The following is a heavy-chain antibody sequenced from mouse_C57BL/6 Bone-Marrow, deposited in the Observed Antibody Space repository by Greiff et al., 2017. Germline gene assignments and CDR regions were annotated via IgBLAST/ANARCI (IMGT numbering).Heavy chain of an antibody. Sequence: EVKLVESGGGLVQPGGSLKLSCAASGFTFSDYGMAWVRQAPRKGPGWVAFISNLAYSIYSADTVTGRFTISRENAKNTLYLEMSSLRSEDTAMYYCARRDGSSSWYAMDYWGQGTSVTVSS. CDR1: GFTFSDYG. J-gene: IGHJ4*01. D-gene: IGHD1-1*01. CDR2: ISNLAYSI. CDR3: ARRDGSSSWYAMDY. V-gene: IGHV5-15*04.